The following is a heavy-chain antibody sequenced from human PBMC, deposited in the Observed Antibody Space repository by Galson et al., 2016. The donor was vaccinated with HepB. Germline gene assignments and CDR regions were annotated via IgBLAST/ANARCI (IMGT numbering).Heavy chain of an antibody. CDR2: VSGSGGST. CDR3: AKNSSAYYYVSFYYYAMDV. CDR1: GFTFSSYA. D-gene: IGHD3-22*01. J-gene: IGHJ6*02. Sequence: SLRLSCAASGFTFSSYAMNWVRQAPGKGLEWVSSVSGSGGSTYYADSVTGRFTISRDNSKNTLYLQMNSLRAEDTALYYCAKNSSAYYYVSFYYYAMDVWGQGTTVTVSS. V-gene: IGHV3-23*01.